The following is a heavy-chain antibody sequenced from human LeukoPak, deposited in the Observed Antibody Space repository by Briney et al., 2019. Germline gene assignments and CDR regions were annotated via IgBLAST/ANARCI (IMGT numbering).Heavy chain of an antibody. CDR3: AKMTAPRPSRRTAHYRSA. V-gene: IGHV3-7*01. CDR2: INQDGSEK. J-gene: IGHJ6*03. D-gene: IGHD5-24*01. Sequence: GGSLRLSCAAPGFTFSSYWMAWVRQAPGKGLEWVANINQDGSEKYYVDSVKGRFTISRDNAKNSLYLQMNSLRAEDTAVFHCAKMTAPRPSRRTAHYRSASGKMTTVT. CDR1: GFTFSSYW.